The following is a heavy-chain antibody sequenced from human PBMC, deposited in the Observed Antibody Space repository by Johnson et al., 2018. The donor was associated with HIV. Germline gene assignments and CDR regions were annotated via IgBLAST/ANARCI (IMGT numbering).Heavy chain of an antibody. Sequence: VHLVESGGGVAQPGRSLRLSCAASAFTSSNAWMRWVRQATGKGLEWVASISGSGGGTYYADTVWGRFTISRDNSKNTLNVQMHSLRVDDTALYYCAKRATVVSGSPSDAFDIWGQGTMVTFSS. CDR3: AKRATVVSGSPSDAFDI. J-gene: IGHJ3*02. CDR2: ISGSGGGT. V-gene: IGHV3-23*04. CDR1: AFTSSNAW. D-gene: IGHD4-23*01.